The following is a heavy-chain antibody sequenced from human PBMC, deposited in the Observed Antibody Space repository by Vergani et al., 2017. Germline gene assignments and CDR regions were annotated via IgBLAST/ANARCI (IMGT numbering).Heavy chain of an antibody. Sequence: EVQLVQSGAEVKKPGESLKISCKGSGYSFTSYWIGWVRQMPGKGLEWMGIIYPGDSDTRYSPSFQGQVTISADKSISTAYLQWSSLKASDTAMYYCARRSNDYVGGSYRYSAFDIWGQGTMVTVSS. J-gene: IGHJ3*02. D-gene: IGHD3-16*02. V-gene: IGHV5-51*03. CDR3: ARRSNDYVGGSYRYSAFDI. CDR1: GYSFTSYW. CDR2: IYPGDSDT.